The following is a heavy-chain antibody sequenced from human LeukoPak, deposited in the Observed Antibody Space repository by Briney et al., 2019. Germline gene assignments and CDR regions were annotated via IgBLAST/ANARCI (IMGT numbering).Heavy chain of an antibody. CDR1: GGSISSSSYY. J-gene: IGHJ5*02. CDR2: IYYSGST. CDR3: AVRGPWFDP. D-gene: IGHD3-16*01. V-gene: IGHV4-39*07. Sequence: SETLSLTCTVSGGSISSSSYYWGWIRQPPGKGLEWIGSIYYSGSTYYNPSLKSRVTISVDTSKNQFSLKLSSVTAADTAVYYCAVRGPWFDPWGQGTLVTVSS.